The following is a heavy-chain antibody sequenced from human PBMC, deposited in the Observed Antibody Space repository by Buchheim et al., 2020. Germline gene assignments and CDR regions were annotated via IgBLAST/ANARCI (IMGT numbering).Heavy chain of an antibody. CDR3: ARLTHFGVDPYYYYGMDV. V-gene: IGHV1-46*01. CDR1: GYTFTSYY. Sequence: QVQLVQSGAEVKKPGASVKVSCKASGYTFTSYYMHWVRQAPGQGLEWMGIINPSGGSTSYAQKFQGRVTMTRDTSTSTVYMEVSSLRSEDTAVYYCARLTHFGVDPYYYYGMDVWGQGTT. J-gene: IGHJ6*02. CDR2: INPSGGST. D-gene: IGHD3-3*01.